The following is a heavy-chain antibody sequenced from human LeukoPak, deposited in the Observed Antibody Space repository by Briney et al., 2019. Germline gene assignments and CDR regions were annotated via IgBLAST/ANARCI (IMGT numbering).Heavy chain of an antibody. CDR3: ARDYNWNPPDY. Sequence: GGSLRLSCAASGFTFSSHWMHWVRQAPGKGLVWVSRINSDGSNTTYADSAQGRFTISRDNAKNTLYLQMNSLRVEDTAVYYCARDYNWNPPDYWGQGTLVTVSS. CDR1: GFTFSSHW. D-gene: IGHD1-1*01. CDR2: INSDGSNT. J-gene: IGHJ4*02. V-gene: IGHV3-74*01.